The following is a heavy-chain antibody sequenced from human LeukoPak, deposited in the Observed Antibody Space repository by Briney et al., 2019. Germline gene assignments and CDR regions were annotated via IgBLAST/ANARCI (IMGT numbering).Heavy chain of an antibody. Sequence: SVKVSCKASVSTFSGNYMPGVRQAPGQGLEWMGGIIPIFGTANYAQKFQGRVTITANESTSPAYMELSSLSAELAARYICATKPGGGWYVDDAFDIWGQGTMVTVSS. V-gene: IGHV1-69*13. CDR1: VSTFSGNY. J-gene: IGHJ3*02. CDR2: IIPIFGTA. CDR3: ATKPGGGWYVDDAFDI. D-gene: IGHD2-21*01.